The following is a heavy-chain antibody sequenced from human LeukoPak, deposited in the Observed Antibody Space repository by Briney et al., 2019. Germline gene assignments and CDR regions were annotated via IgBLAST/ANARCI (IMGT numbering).Heavy chain of an antibody. J-gene: IGHJ4*02. CDR1: GYTFTSYG. CDR2: ISAYNGNT. CDR3: ASKPITIFGVVDYFDY. Sequence: ASVKVSCKASGYTFTSYGISWVRQAPGQGLEWMGWISAYNGNTNYAQKLQGRVTMTTDTSTSTAYMELRSLRSDDTAVYYCASKPITIFGVVDYFDYWGQGTLVTVSS. V-gene: IGHV1-18*01. D-gene: IGHD3-3*01.